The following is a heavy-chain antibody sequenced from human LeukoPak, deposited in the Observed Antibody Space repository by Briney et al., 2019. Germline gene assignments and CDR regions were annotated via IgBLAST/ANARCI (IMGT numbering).Heavy chain of an antibody. Sequence: GGSLRLSCAASGFTFDSYWMSWVRQAPGKGLEWVANIKQDGSENYYVDSVKGRFTISRDNAKNSLYLHMNSLRAEDTAVYYCARGGVDDFWSGLDYWGQGTLVTVSS. V-gene: IGHV3-7*01. J-gene: IGHJ4*02. CDR2: IKQDGSEN. D-gene: IGHD3-3*01. CDR1: GFTFDSYW. CDR3: ARGGVDDFWSGLDY.